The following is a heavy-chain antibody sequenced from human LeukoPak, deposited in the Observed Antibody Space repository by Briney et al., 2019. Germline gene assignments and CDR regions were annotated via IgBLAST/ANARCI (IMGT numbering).Heavy chain of an antibody. CDR3: ARDQSGSLDY. Sequence: GGSLRLSCAASGFIFSSYAMSWVRQAPGKGLEWVSTISGSGGSTYYADSVKGRFTISRDNSKNTVYLQMNSLTAEDTAVYYCARDQSGSLDYWGQGTLLTVSS. V-gene: IGHV3-23*01. CDR2: ISGSGGST. CDR1: GFIFSSYA. J-gene: IGHJ4*02. D-gene: IGHD1-26*01.